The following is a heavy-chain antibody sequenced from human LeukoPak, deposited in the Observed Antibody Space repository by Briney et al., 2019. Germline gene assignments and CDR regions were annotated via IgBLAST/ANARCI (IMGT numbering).Heavy chain of an antibody. D-gene: IGHD3-16*01. CDR2: MNPNSGNT. J-gene: IGHJ4*02. CDR1: GYTFTSYD. Sequence: GASVKVSCKASGYTFTSYDINWVRQATGQGLEWMGWMNPNSGNTGYAQKFQGRVTMTRNTSISTAYMELSSLRSEDTAVYYCARGYRYVWGSHCPRSPYYFDYWGQGTLVTVSS. V-gene: IGHV1-8*01. CDR3: ARGYRYVWGSHCPRSPYYFDY.